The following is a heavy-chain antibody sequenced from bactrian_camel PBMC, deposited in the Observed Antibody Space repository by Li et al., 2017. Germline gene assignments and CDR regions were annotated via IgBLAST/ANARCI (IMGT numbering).Heavy chain of an antibody. CDR1: GFIFTNYD. V-gene: IGHV3S40*01. Sequence: DVQLVESGGGLVQPGGSLRLSCATSGFIFTNYDMSWVRQAPGKGLEWVSAINSGGGSTYYADSVKGRFTISRDSAKNTVYLQMYSLKSEDTALYFCVTLSYSGGLYYSNWGQGTQVTVS. CDR2: INSGGGST. CDR3: VTLSYSGGLYYSN. D-gene: IGHD2*01. J-gene: IGHJ4*01.